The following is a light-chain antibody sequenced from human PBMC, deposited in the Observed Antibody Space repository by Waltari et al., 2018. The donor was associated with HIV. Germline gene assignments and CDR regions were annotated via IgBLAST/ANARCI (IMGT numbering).Light chain of an antibody. Sequence: EIQMTQSPSSLSASVGDRVTLTRRASQAITEYLHWCQQKPGKAPTLPIYGASTLESGVPARFSGSGSSRHFTLTISSLQPDDYATYYCQPCYNMNTFGQETKVDIK. CDR3: QPCYNMNT. J-gene: IGKJ2*01. V-gene: IGKV1-39*01. CDR2: GAS. CDR1: QAITEY.